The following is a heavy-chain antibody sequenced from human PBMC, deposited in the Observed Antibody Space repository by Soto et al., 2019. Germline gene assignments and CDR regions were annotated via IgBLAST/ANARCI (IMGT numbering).Heavy chain of an antibody. Sequence: PGGSLRLSCEASGFSFSTYGMHWVRQAPGRGLDWVAVIWYDGSNKYYADSVKGRFTISRDNSKNTLYLQVNSLRVEDTAVYYCARAVGPFDYWGQGTLVTVSS. V-gene: IGHV3-33*01. CDR2: IWYDGSNK. J-gene: IGHJ4*02. D-gene: IGHD1-26*01. CDR1: GFSFSTYG. CDR3: ARAVGPFDY.